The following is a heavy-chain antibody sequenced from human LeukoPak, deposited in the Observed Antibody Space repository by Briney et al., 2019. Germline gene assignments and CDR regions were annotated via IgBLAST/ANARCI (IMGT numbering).Heavy chain of an antibody. CDR1: GFTFSSYW. J-gene: IGHJ4*02. D-gene: IGHD6-13*01. CDR2: IKQDGSEK. V-gene: IGHV3-7*01. CDR3: ARGEKGSSWSYYFDY. Sequence: GGSLRLSWAASGFTFSSYWMSWVRQAPGKGLEWVANIKQDGSEKYYVDSVRGRFTISRDNAKNSLYLQMNSLRAEDTAVYYCARGEKGSSWSYYFDYWGQGTLVTVSS.